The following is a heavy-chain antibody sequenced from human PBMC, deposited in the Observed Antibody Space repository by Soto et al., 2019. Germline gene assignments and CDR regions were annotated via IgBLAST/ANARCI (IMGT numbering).Heavy chain of an antibody. Sequence: GGSLRLSCAASGFTFSSYAMHWVRQAPGKGLEWVAVISYDGSNKYYADSVKGRFTISRDNSKNTLYLQMNSLRAEDTAVYYCARDTENHYIIQGNFDYWGQGTLVTVSS. J-gene: IGHJ4*02. CDR1: GFTFSSYA. D-gene: IGHD3-10*01. V-gene: IGHV3-30-3*01. CDR3: ARDTENHYIIQGNFDY. CDR2: ISYDGSNK.